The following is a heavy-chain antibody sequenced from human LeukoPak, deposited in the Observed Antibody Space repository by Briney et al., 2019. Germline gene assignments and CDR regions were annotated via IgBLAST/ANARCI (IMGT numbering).Heavy chain of an antibody. Sequence: SETLSITCTVSGGSISSHYWSWIRQPPGKGLEWIGYIYYSVSTNYNPSLKSRVTISVDTSKNQFSLKLSSVTAADTAVYYCARANDYGDYFDYWGQGTLVTVSS. CDR3: ARANDYGDYFDY. V-gene: IGHV4-59*11. D-gene: IGHD4-17*01. CDR2: IYYSVST. J-gene: IGHJ4*02. CDR1: GGSISSHY.